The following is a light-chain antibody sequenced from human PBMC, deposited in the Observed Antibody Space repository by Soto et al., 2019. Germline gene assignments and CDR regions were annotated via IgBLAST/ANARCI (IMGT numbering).Light chain of an antibody. CDR1: QSISSY. CDR3: RQRTSGLVT. J-gene: IGKJ4*01. CDR2: DAS. Sequence: EIVLTQSPATLSLSPGERATLSCRAGQSISSYLAWYQQKPGQAPRLLIYDASNRATGIPARFSGSGSGTDFTISSIGLEADDFAVYYCRQRTSGLVTFGGGTKVDIK. V-gene: IGKV3-11*01.